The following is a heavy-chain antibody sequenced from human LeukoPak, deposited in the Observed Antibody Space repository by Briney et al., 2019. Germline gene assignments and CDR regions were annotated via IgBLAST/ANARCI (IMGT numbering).Heavy chain of an antibody. D-gene: IGHD6-13*01. V-gene: IGHV3-43*01. CDR3: AKDGAAGTSSYFDY. CDR2: ISWDGGST. J-gene: IGHJ4*02. CDR1: GFTFDDYT. Sequence: PGGSLRLSCAASGFTFDDYTMHWVRQAPGKGLEWVSPISWDGGSTYYADSVKGRFTISRDNSKNSLYLQMNSLRTEDTALYYCAKDGAAGTSSYFDYWGQGTLVTVSS.